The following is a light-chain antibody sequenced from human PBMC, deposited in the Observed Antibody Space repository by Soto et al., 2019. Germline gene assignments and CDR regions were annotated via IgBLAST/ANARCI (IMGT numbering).Light chain of an antibody. CDR3: LQYSGYVPA. V-gene: IGKV1-12*01. Sequence: DIQMTQSPSFVSASVGDSVTITCRASQAVSTWLAWYQQKPGGAPRLLIYAASTLQSGAPSRFSGSGFGTEFTLTISSLQSEDFATYYCLQYSGYVPAFGGGTKVDIK. CDR1: QAVSTW. CDR2: AAS. J-gene: IGKJ4*01.